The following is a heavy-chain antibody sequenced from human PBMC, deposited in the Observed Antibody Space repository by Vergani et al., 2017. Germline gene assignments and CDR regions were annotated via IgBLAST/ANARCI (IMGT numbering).Heavy chain of an antibody. Sequence: QMQLQESGPGLVKPPGTLSLTCAVSGGPVSSSSWWSWVRQPPGKGLEWIGEIYHSGTTSFNPSLKSRVTMSIDKSKNQFSLKLNSVTAADTAVYYCTRGYGDYGADWGQGILVTVSS. D-gene: IGHD4-17*01. CDR2: IYHSGTT. CDR3: TRGYGDYGAD. V-gene: IGHV4-4*03. CDR1: GGPVSSSSW. J-gene: IGHJ4*02.